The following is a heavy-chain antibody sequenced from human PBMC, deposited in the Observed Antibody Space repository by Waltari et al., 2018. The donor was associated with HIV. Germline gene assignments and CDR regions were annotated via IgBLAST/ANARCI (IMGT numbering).Heavy chain of an antibody. D-gene: IGHD2-2*01. Sequence: VQLQESRPGLGKPSPTLSLTCTVSRAPTTRGSYYWTWIRQPPGKGLEWIGYIYYSGSTYYNPSLKSRVTISVDTSKNQFSLKLSLVSAADTAVYYCARAGSVFGTSPYGMDVWGQGTTVTVSS. V-gene: IGHV4-30-4*01. CDR1: RAPTTRGSYY. CDR3: ARAGSVFGTSPYGMDV. J-gene: IGHJ6*02. CDR2: IYYSGST.